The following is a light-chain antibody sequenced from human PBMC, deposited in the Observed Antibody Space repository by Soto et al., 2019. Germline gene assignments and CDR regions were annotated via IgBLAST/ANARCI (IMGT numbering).Light chain of an antibody. CDR3: SSYTSSSTLYV. V-gene: IGLV2-14*01. Sequence: QSALTQPASVSGSPGQSITISCTGTSSDVGDYNYVSWYQQHPGKAPKLMIYEVSNRPSGVSNRFSGSKSGNTASLTISGLQAEDDADYYCSSYTSSSTLYVFGTGTKVTVL. J-gene: IGLJ1*01. CDR2: EVS. CDR1: SSDVGDYNY.